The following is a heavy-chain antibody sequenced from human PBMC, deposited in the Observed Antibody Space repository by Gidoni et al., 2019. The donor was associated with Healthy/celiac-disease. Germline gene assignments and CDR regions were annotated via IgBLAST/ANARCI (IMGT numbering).Heavy chain of an antibody. D-gene: IGHD5-18*01. J-gene: IGHJ5*02. Sequence: QVQLVQSGAEVKKPGASVKVSCTASGYTFTSYDINWVRQATGQGLEWMGWMNPNSVNTGYAQKFQGRVTMTRNTSISTAYMELSSLRSEDTAVYYCARVRYSYGYTYSLGWFDPWGQGTLVTVSS. CDR2: MNPNSVNT. CDR1: GYTFTSYD. V-gene: IGHV1-8*01. CDR3: ARVRYSYGYTYSLGWFDP.